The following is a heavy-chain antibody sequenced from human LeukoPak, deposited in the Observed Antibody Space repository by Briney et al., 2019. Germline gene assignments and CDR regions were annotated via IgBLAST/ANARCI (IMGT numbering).Heavy chain of an antibody. V-gene: IGHV3-21*01. D-gene: IGHD3-10*01. CDR2: ISSSRSYI. J-gene: IGHJ5*02. CDR1: GFTFSSYN. Sequence: GGSLRLSCAASGFTFSSYNMNWVRQAPGKGLEWVSSISSSRSYIYYADSVKGRFTISRDNAKTSLYLQMNSLRAEDTAVYYCARNEFPTGWFDPWGQGNLVTVSS. CDR3: ARNEFPTGWFDP.